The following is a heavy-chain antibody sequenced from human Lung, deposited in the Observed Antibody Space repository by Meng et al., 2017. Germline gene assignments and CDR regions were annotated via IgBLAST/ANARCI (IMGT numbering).Heavy chain of an antibody. J-gene: IGHJ4*02. CDR2: INHSGST. V-gene: IGHV4-34*01. Sequence: HVQLQQGGAGPLKPSGTLSLTCVVSGGCFSDYYWSWIRQPPGKGLEWIGEINHSGSTNYNPSLESRATISVDTSQNNLSLKLSSVTAADSAVYYCARGPTTMAHDFDYWGQGTLVTVSS. CDR3: ARGPTTMAHDFDY. CDR1: GGCFSDYY. D-gene: IGHD4-11*01.